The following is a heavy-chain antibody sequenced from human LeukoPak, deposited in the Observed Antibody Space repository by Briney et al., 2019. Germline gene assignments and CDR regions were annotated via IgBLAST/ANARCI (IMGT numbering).Heavy chain of an antibody. J-gene: IGHJ4*02. CDR3: ARYFSVVVALEYYFDY. V-gene: IGHV3-74*01. Sequence: GGSLRLSCAASGFPFSSYWMHWVRQVPGKGLLWVSRINSDGSATIYADSVKGRFTISRDNAKNSLYLKMNSLRAEDTAVYYCARYFSVVVALEYYFDYWGQGTLVTVSS. D-gene: IGHD2-15*01. CDR1: GFPFSSYW. CDR2: INSDGSAT.